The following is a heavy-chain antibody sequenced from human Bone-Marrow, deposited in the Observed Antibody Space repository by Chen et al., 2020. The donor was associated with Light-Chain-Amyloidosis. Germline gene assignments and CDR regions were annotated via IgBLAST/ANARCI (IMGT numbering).Heavy chain of an antibody. D-gene: IGHD2-8*02. J-gene: IGHJ6*03. Sequence: EVQLVESGGGLINPGGSLRHSCAASGFTFNNAWMSWVRQAPGKGLEWVGRIKSKTDGETTDYAAPVKGRFTISRDDSTDTLYLQMDSLKTEDTAVYYCATGTPGGYYQYYYMDVWGQGTTVIVSS. CDR3: ATGTPGGYYQYYYMDV. CDR2: IKSKTDGETT. CDR1: GFTFNNAW. V-gene: IGHV3-15*01.